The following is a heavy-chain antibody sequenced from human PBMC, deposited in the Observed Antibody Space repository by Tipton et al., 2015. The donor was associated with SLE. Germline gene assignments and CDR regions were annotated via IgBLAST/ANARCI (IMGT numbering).Heavy chain of an antibody. J-gene: IGHJ4*02. Sequence: LRLSCAASGFTLSSYEMNWVRQSPGKGLEWIGDINHTGSTHYNPSLKSRITMSIDSSKNQFSLNLTSVTAADAAVFYCAGSAGGPLDYWGQGILVTVSS. D-gene: IGHD3-16*01. V-gene: IGHV4-34*08. CDR2: INHTGST. CDR3: AGSAGGPLDY. CDR1: GFTLSSYE.